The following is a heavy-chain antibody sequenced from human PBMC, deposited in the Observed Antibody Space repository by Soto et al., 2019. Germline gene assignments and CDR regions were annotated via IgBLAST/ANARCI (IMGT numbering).Heavy chain of an antibody. V-gene: IGHV3-48*01. CDR2: ISSSSSTI. J-gene: IGHJ4*02. CDR3: ARDDGYCSSTSCHIDY. D-gene: IGHD2-2*02. Sequence: GGSLRLSCAASGFTFSSYSMNWVRQAPGKGLEWVSYISSSSSTIYYADSVKGRFTISRDNAKNSLYLQMNSLRAEDTAVYYCARDDGYCSSTSCHIDYWGQGTLVTVSS. CDR1: GFTFSSYS.